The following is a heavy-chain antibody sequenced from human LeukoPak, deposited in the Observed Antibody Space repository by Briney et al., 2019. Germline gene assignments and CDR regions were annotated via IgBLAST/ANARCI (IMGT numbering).Heavy chain of an antibody. Sequence: PSETLSLTCTVSRGSISGYSWSWIRQSPGGGLEWIGSIYYSGSTYYNPSLKSRVTISVDTSKNQFSLKLSSVTAADTAVYYCARHPTYYYDSSGYSGFDPWGQGTLVTVSS. CDR2: IYYSGST. J-gene: IGHJ5*02. CDR1: RGSISGYS. V-gene: IGHV4-59*05. D-gene: IGHD3-22*01. CDR3: ARHPTYYYDSSGYSGFDP.